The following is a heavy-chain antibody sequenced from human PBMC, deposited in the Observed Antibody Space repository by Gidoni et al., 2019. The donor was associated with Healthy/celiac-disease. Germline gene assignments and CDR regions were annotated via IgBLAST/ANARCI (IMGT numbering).Heavy chain of an antibody. CDR3: ARVGLGIAVAGTFVSGDY. CDR1: GFTFSRSA. Sequence: QVQLVESGGGVVQPGRSLRLSCAASGFTFSRSALPGVRQAPGKGLEWVAVISYDGSNKDYADAVKGRVTISRDNSKNTLYLQMNSLRAEDTAVYYCARVGLGIAVAGTFVSGDYWGQGTLVTVSS. J-gene: IGHJ4*02. D-gene: IGHD6-19*01. V-gene: IGHV3-30-3*01. CDR2: ISYDGSNK.